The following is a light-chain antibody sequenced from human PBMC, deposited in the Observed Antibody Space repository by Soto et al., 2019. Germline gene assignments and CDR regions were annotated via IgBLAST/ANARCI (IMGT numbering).Light chain of an antibody. J-gene: IGKJ1*01. Sequence: EIVSTQSPVTLSLSPGERATLSSRASQSVSNQLAWYQQKPGQAPRLLIYGASSRATGIPDRFSGSGSGTEFTLTISSLQSGDFAAYYCQQYDGWPRTFGQGTKVDIK. CDR2: GAS. CDR3: QQYDGWPRT. CDR1: QSVSNQ. V-gene: IGKV3D-15*01.